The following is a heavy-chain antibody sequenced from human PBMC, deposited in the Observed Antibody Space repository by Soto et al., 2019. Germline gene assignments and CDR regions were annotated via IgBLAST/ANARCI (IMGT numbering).Heavy chain of an antibody. Sequence: ASVNDSCMASGYTLSGYFLHWVRQAPGQGLEWMGYINPNSGDTNYAQKFQGRVTMTRDTSISTAYMDPSRLSSDDTAVYFCARVKNYYDSSGPFDNWGQGTRVT. V-gene: IGHV1-2*02. CDR1: GYTLSGYF. D-gene: IGHD3-22*01. J-gene: IGHJ4*02. CDR2: INPNSGDT. CDR3: ARVKNYYDSSGPFDN.